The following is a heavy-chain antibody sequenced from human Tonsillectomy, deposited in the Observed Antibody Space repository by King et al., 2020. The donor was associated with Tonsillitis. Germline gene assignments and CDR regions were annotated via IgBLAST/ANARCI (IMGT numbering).Heavy chain of an antibody. D-gene: IGHD5-24*01. Sequence: VQLVESGAEVKKPGESLKISCKGSGYSFTTYWVGWVRQMPGKGLEWMGIIYPDDSDTSYSPSFQGQVTISADKSISTAYLQWSSLKASDTAMYYCARCPYEMSTSGDWYFDLWGRGTLVTVSS. CDR1: GYSFTTYW. CDR2: IYPDDSDT. CDR3: ARCPYEMSTSGDWYFDL. V-gene: IGHV5-51*01. J-gene: IGHJ2*01.